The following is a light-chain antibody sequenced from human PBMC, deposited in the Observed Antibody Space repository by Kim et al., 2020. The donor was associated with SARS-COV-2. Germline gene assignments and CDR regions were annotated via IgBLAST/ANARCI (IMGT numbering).Light chain of an antibody. V-gene: IGKV3-20*01. CDR3: QQYGSSPRT. CDR1: QSVSTNY. Sequence: LSPGQKATLSGRASQSVSTNYLACYQQNPGQAPSLLIYGASSRATGIPDRFSGSASGTDVTLTTSRLEPEDFAVYYCQQYGSSPRTFGQGTKLEI. J-gene: IGKJ2*01. CDR2: GAS.